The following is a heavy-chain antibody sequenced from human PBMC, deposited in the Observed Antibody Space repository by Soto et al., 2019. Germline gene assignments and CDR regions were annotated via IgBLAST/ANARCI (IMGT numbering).Heavy chain of an antibody. CDR3: AKRSGGFSKFDY. V-gene: IGHV3-23*01. CDR1: GFTFSGFA. CDR2: VDYTGRYT. J-gene: IGHJ4*02. D-gene: IGHD5-12*01. Sequence: EVQLLESGGGLVQPGGSLRLSCAASGFTFSGFAMNWVRQPPGTGLEWVSSVDYTGRYTFYAASVKGRFTISRDNSKNMVYLELTSLRAEDTAVYYCAKRSGGFSKFDYWGQGKLVIVSS.